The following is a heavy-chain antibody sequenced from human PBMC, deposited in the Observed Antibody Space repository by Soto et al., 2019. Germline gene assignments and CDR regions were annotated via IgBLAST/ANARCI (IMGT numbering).Heavy chain of an antibody. D-gene: IGHD1-7*01. Sequence: SGPTLVNPTETLTLTCTVSGFSLSNARMGVSWIRQPPGKALEWLAHIFSNDEKSYSTSLKSRLTISKDTSKSQVVLTMTNMDPVDTATYYCARIPLAGTRIMATYYYYMDVWGKGTTVTVSS. J-gene: IGHJ6*03. CDR2: IFSNDEK. V-gene: IGHV2-26*01. CDR1: GFSLSNARMG. CDR3: ARIPLAGTRIMATYYYYMDV.